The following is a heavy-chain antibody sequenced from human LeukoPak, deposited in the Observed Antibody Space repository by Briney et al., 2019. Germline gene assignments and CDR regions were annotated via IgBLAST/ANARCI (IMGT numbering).Heavy chain of an antibody. J-gene: IGHJ5*02. CDR2: IYYSGST. D-gene: IGHD3-10*01. CDR1: GGSISSGSYY. V-gene: IGHV4-39*01. CDR3: ARYYYGSLWFDP. Sequence: PSETLSLTCTVSGGSISSGSYYWGWIRQPPGKGLEWIGSIYYSGSTYYNTSLKSRVTISVDTSKNQFSLKLSSVTAADTAVYYCARYYYGSLWFDPWGQGTLVTVSS.